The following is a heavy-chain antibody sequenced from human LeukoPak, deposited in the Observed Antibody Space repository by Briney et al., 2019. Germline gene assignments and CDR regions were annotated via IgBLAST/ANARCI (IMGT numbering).Heavy chain of an antibody. Sequence: GGSLRLSCVDSGITLSKYWMNWVRQAPGKGLEWVANMKHDGNEKHYVDSVEGRFTISRDNAKSSLYLQMNNLRAEGTAVYYCARDLGHSGYDLYDYWGQGTLVTVSS. V-gene: IGHV3-7*01. CDR2: MKHDGNEK. D-gene: IGHD5-12*01. CDR3: ARDLGHSGYDLYDY. CDR1: GITLSKYW. J-gene: IGHJ4*02.